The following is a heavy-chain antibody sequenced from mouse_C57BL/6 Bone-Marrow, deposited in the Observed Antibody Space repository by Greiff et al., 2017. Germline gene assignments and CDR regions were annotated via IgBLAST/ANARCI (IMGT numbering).Heavy chain of an antibody. CDR3: SRLEFDGSSGDWYFDV. CDR2: IYPRDGST. J-gene: IGHJ1*03. CDR1: GYTFTSYD. D-gene: IGHD1-1*01. V-gene: IGHV1-85*01. Sequence: VQRVESGPELVKPGASVKLSCKASGYTFTSYDINWVKQRPGQGLEWIGWIYPRDGSTKYNEKFKGKATLTVDTSSSPGYMELHSLTSEDSAVYFCSRLEFDGSSGDWYFDVWGTGTTVIVSS.